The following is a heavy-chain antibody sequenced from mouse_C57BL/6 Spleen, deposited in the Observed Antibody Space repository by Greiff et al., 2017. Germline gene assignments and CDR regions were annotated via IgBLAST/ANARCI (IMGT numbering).Heavy chain of an antibody. CDR3: AREKFITTVVATTPFAY. CDR1: GYTFTSYW. J-gene: IGHJ3*01. V-gene: IGHV1-59*01. CDR2: IDPSDSYT. D-gene: IGHD1-1*01. Sequence: QVHVKQPGAELVRPGTSVKLSCKASGYTFTSYWMHWVKQRPGQGLEWIGVIDPSDSYTNYNQKFKGKATLTVDTSSSTAYMQLSSLTSEDSAVYYCAREKFITTVVATTPFAYWGQGTLVTVSA.